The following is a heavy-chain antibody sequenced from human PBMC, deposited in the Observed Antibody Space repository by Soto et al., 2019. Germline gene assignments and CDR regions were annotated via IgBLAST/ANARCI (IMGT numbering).Heavy chain of an antibody. CDR1: GGSFSVYS. J-gene: IGHJ5*02. V-gene: IGHV4-34*01. CDR3: ARGQFYSGSGNFNNLMFDA. Sequence: PWETLSLTCAVYGGSFSVYSWSWIRQPPGKGLEWIGDINHSGMTHYNPSLESRVSMSVDSSKNQFSLKLNSMTAADTAVYYCARGQFYSGSGNFNNLMFDAWGQGIQVTVSS. CDR2: INHSGMT. D-gene: IGHD3-10*01.